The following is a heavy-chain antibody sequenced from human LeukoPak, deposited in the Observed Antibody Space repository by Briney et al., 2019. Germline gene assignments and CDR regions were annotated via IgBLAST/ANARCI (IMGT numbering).Heavy chain of an antibody. CDR2: INQDASEK. CDR3: AREEGSGWSLDY. J-gene: IGHJ4*02. V-gene: IGHV3-7*03. CDR1: GFTFSRYW. D-gene: IGHD6-19*01. Sequence: PGGSLRLSCAASGFTFSRYWMTWVRQAPGKGLEWVANINQDASEKYYVDSVKGRFTISRDNAKNSLFVQMNSLRAEDTAVYYCAREEGSGWSLDYWGQGTLVTVSS.